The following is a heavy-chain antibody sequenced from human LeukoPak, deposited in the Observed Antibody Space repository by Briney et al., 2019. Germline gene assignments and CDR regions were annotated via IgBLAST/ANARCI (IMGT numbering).Heavy chain of an antibody. CDR3: GSLRLFRSSTYRPVDL. CDR1: GFTFFRRS. CDR2: VKDDGTEI. J-gene: IGHJ4*02. Sequence: GGSLRLSCAASGFTFFRRSMTWVRQAPGKGLEWVANVKDDGTEIYYADSVRGRFTISRDDATNTLFLQMNSLRTEDTAVYYCGSLRLFRSSTYRPVDLWGRGTLVTVSS. V-gene: IGHV3-7*01. D-gene: IGHD2-2*01.